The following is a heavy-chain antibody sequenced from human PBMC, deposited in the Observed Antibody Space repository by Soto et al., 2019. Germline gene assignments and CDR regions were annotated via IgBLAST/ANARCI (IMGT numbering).Heavy chain of an antibody. J-gene: IGHJ4*01. V-gene: IGHV4-39*01. CDR3: FGVMAATLDY. CDR2: LYYRGAT. D-gene: IGHD2-21*02. Sequence: SETLSLTCSVSGGSIKNTNYHWGWIRQPPGKGLEWIGTLYYRGATDYNPSLKTRVTISVDTSKNLLSLNLSSVTAADTAVYYCFGVMAATLDYWGQGTLVTVSS. CDR1: GGSIKNTNYH.